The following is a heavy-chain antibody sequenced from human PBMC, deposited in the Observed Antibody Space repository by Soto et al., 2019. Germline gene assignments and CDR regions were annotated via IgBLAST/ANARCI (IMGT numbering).Heavy chain of an antibody. J-gene: IGHJ4*01. V-gene: IGHV4-39*01. CDR3: FGVMAATLDY. CDR2: LYYRGAT. D-gene: IGHD2-21*02. Sequence: SETLSLTCSVSGGSIKNTNYHWGWIRQPPGKGLEWIGTLYYRGATDYNPSLKTRVTISVDTSKNLLSLNLSSVTAADTAVYYCFGVMAATLDYWGQGTLVTVSS. CDR1: GGSIKNTNYH.